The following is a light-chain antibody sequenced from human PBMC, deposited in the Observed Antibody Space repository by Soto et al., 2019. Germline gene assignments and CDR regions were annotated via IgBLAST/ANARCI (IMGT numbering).Light chain of an antibody. CDR2: AAS. J-gene: IGKJ1*01. Sequence: DLEMTQSPSSVSASVGDSVTITCRASQGISTWLAWYQQKPGKAPKLLIYAASTLQSGVPSSFSGSGSGTAFTLTISSLQPEDFATYYCQQYYSYPRTFGQGTKVEIK. V-gene: IGKV1-12*01. CDR1: QGISTW. CDR3: QQYYSYPRT.